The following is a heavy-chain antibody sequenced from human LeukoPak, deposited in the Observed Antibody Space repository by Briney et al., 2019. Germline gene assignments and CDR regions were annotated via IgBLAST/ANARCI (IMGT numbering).Heavy chain of an antibody. CDR3: AGVGPFCSSTSCYTWNDAFDI. D-gene: IGHD2-2*02. CDR2: INPNSGGT. J-gene: IGHJ3*02. V-gene: IGHV1-2*02. CDR1: GYTFTGYY. Sequence: ASVKVSCKASGYTFTGYYMHWVRQAPGQGLEWMGWINPNSGGTNYAQKFQGRVTMTRDTSISTAYMELSRLRSDDTAVYYCAGVGPFCSSTSCYTWNDAFDIWGQGTMVTVSS.